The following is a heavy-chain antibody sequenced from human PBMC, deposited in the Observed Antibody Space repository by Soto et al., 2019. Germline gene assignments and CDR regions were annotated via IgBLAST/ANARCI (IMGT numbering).Heavy chain of an antibody. CDR2: INAGNGNT. CDR3: AREFKGYSYGPAFDY. V-gene: IGHV1-3*01. J-gene: IGHJ4*02. Sequence: ASVKVSCKASGYTFTSYAMHWVRQAPGQRLEWMGWINAGNGNTKYSQKFQGRVTITADESTSTAYMELSSLRSEDTAVYYCAREFKGYSYGPAFDYWGQGTLVTVSS. CDR1: GYTFTSYA. D-gene: IGHD5-18*01.